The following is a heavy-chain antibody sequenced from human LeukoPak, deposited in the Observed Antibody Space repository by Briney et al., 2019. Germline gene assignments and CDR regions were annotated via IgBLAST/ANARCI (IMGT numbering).Heavy chain of an antibody. CDR3: ARQGSTQWLVYFDY. J-gene: IGHJ4*02. D-gene: IGHD6-19*01. V-gene: IGHV4-59*08. CDR1: GGSISSYY. Sequence: SETLSLTCTVSGGSISSYYWSWIRQPPGKGLEWIGYIYYSGSTNYNPSLKSRVTISVDTSKNQFSLKLSSVTAADTAVYYCARQGSTQWLVYFDYWGQGTLVTVSS. CDR2: IYYSGST.